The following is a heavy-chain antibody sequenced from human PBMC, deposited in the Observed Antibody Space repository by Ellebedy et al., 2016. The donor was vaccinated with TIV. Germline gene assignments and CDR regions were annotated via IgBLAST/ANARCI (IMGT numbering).Heavy chain of an antibody. V-gene: IGHV1-3*01. D-gene: IGHD1-26*01. CDR2: INAGNGNT. J-gene: IGHJ4*02. CDR1: GYTFTSYA. CDR3: ARPLGGSYGTYDY. Sequence: ASVKVSXKASGYTFTSYAMHWVRQAPGQRLEWMGWINAGNGNTKYSQKFQGRVTITRDTSASTAYMELSSLRSEDTAVYYCARPLGGSYGTYDYWGQGTLVTVSS.